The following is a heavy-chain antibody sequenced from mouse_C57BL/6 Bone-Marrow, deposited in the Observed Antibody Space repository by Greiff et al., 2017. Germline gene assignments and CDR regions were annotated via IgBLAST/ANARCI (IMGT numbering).Heavy chain of an antibody. Sequence: VQLKESGPVLVKPGASVKMSCKASGYTFTDYYMNWVKQSHGKSLEWIGVINPYNGGTSYNQKFKGKATLTVDKSSSTAYMELNSLTSEDSAVYYCAREEYYGSSRSWGNYWGQGTTLTVSS. J-gene: IGHJ2*01. CDR3: AREEYYGSSRSWGNY. CDR2: INPYNGGT. V-gene: IGHV1-19*01. D-gene: IGHD1-1*01. CDR1: GYTFTDYY.